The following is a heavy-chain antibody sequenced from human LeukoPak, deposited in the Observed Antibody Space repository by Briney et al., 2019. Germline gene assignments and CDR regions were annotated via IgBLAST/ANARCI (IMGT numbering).Heavy chain of an antibody. CDR1: GGSLSSGSYY. D-gene: IGHD3-10*01. J-gene: IGHJ6*03. CDR3: ARADGSGRGRPYYYHMDA. Sequence: SETLSLTCTVSGGSLSSGSYYWRWLRQPAGTGLEWIRRIYTSGSTNYNPSLKSRVTISVNTSKNQFSLKLSSVTAADTAVYFCARADGSGRGRPYYYHMDAWGKGTTVTIFS. V-gene: IGHV4-61*02. CDR2: IYTSGST.